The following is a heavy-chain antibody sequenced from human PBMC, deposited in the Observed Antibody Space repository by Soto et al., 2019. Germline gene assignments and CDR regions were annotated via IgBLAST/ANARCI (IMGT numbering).Heavy chain of an antibody. Sequence: ASVKVSCKASGYTFTGYYMHWVRQAPGQGLEWMGWINPNSGGTNYAHKFQGWVTMTRDTSISTAYMELSRLRSDDTAVYYCASGAGIAAAGTGYNYYYGMDVWGQGTTVTV. CDR2: INPNSGGT. D-gene: IGHD6-13*01. J-gene: IGHJ6*02. CDR1: GYTFTGYY. V-gene: IGHV1-2*04. CDR3: ASGAGIAAAGTGYNYYYGMDV.